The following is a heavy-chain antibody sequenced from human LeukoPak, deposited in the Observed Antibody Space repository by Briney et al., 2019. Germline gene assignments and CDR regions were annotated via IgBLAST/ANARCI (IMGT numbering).Heavy chain of an antibody. D-gene: IGHD2-2*01. Sequence: PGGSLRLSCAASGFTFSSYGMHWVRQAPGKGLEWVAFIRYDGSNKYYADPVKGRFTISRDNSKNTLYLQMNSLRAEDTAVYYCARERGYCSSTSCQIFDYWGQGTLVTVSS. V-gene: IGHV3-30*02. CDR2: IRYDGSNK. CDR1: GFTFSSYG. CDR3: ARERGYCSSTSCQIFDY. J-gene: IGHJ4*02.